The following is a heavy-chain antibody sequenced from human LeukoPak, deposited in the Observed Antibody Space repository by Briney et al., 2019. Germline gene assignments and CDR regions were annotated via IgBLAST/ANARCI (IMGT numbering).Heavy chain of an antibody. J-gene: IGHJ4*02. CDR3: TTDLGLTMIRGVIVY. Sequence: GGSLRLSCAASGFTFTNAWMTWVRQALGKGLEWVGRIKSKGDGETTDYTAPVKGRFTMSRDDSKATLYLQVNSLAAEDTAVYYCTTDLGLTMIRGVIVYWGQGALVTVSS. CDR2: IKSKGDGETT. D-gene: IGHD3-10*01. CDR1: GFTFTNAW. V-gene: IGHV3-15*01.